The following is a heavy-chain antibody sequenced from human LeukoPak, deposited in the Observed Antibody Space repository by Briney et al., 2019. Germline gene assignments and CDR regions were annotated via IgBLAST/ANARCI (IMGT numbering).Heavy chain of an antibody. CDR1: GFTFSNYG. J-gene: IGHJ6*02. CDR2: ISYDGNNQ. V-gene: IGHV3-30*18. D-gene: IGHD3-10*01. Sequence: GGSLKLSCATSGFTFSNYGIHWVRQTPDKGLEWLAVISYDGNNQYYAASVKGRFAVSRDDSQNTAYLQMNSLRAEDTAVYYCAKDHLGSAMASYFYYHGLDVWGQGTTVTVSS. CDR3: AKDHLGSAMASYFYYHGLDV.